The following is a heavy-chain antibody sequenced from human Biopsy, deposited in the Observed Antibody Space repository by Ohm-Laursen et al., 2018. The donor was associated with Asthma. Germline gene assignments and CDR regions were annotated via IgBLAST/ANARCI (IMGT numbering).Heavy chain of an antibody. CDR1: GFTFSTYG. CDR2: ISGSGGST. V-gene: IGHV3-23*01. Sequence: GSLRLSCAASGFTFSTYGMHWVRQAPGKGLEWVSAISGSGGSTYYADSVKGRFTISRDKSKNTLYMQMNSLRAEDTAVYYCAKRGIYFDYWGQGTLVTVSS. CDR3: AKRGIYFDY. J-gene: IGHJ4*02. D-gene: IGHD1-26*01.